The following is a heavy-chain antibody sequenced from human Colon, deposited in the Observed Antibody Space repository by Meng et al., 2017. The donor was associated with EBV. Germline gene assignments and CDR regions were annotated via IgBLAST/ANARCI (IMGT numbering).Heavy chain of an antibody. J-gene: IGHJ2*01. Sequence: HGSRPGLVKACKPLPLTCTVSVGYISSGNHYWSWIRQHTGKGLEYIGYIYYSGSTYYNPSLKSRVIISVDTSKNQFSLRLNSVTAADTAVYYCASLYGDSSVWYLDLWGRGTLVTVSS. CDR3: ASLYGDSSVWYLDL. CDR2: IYYSGST. V-gene: IGHV4-31*03. D-gene: IGHD4-17*01. CDR1: VGYISSGNHY.